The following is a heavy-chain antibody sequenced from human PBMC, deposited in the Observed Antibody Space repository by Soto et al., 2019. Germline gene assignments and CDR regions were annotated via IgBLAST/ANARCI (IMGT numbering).Heavy chain of an antibody. V-gene: IGHV4-39*01. D-gene: IGHD6-13*01. CDR3: ARQYSSSWPSDAFDI. CDR2: IYYSGST. Sequence: SETLSLTCTVSGGSISSSSYYWGWIRQPPGKGLEWIVSIYYSGSTYYNPSLKSRVTISVDTSKNQFSLKLSSVTAADTAVYYCARQYSSSWPSDAFDIWGQGTMVTVSS. J-gene: IGHJ3*02. CDR1: GGSISSSSYY.